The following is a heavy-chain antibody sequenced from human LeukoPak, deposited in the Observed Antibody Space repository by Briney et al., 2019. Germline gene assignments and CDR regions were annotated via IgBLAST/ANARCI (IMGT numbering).Heavy chain of an antibody. Sequence: GGSLRLSSAASGFTFSSYGMHWLRQAPGKGLEGVAFIRYDGSNKYYAASVKGRFTISRDNSKNTLYLKMNSLRAEDTAVYYCARDSSLLRYFDGRFDHWGQGTLVTVSS. D-gene: IGHD3-9*01. CDR2: IRYDGSNK. J-gene: IGHJ5*02. V-gene: IGHV3-30*02. CDR3: ARDSSLLRYFDGRFDH. CDR1: GFTFSSYG.